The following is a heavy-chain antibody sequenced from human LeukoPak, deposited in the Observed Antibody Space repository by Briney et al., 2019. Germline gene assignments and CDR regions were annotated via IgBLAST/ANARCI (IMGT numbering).Heavy chain of an antibody. Sequence: GGSPRLSCAASGFTFRSYAMSWVRQAPGKGLEWVSAISDSGTATNHADSVKGRLTISRDNSKNTLYLQMDSLRAEATAVSYCAKRNCGGGSCNFDYWGQGTLVTVSS. V-gene: IGHV3-23*01. CDR3: AKRNCGGGSCNFDY. CDR2: ISDSGTAT. D-gene: IGHD2-15*01. J-gene: IGHJ4*02. CDR1: GFTFRSYA.